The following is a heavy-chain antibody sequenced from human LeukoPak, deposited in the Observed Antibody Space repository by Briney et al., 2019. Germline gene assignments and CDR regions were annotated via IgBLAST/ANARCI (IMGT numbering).Heavy chain of an antibody. Sequence: ASVKVSCKASGYTFTGHYLHWVRQAPGQGLEWMGWIHPNSGGTNYAQKFQGRVTMTRDTSISTAYMELSRLRSDDTAVYYCARDDCGGDCYYAKKWFDPWGQGTLVTVSS. V-gene: IGHV1-2*02. CDR2: IHPNSGGT. J-gene: IGHJ5*02. CDR3: ARDDCGGDCYYAKKWFDP. CDR1: GYTFTGHY. D-gene: IGHD2-21*02.